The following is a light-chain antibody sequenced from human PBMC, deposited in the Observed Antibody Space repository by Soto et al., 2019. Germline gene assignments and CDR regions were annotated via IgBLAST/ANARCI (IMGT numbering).Light chain of an antibody. J-gene: IGKJ1*01. CDR2: AAS. CDR1: QSISSW. CDR3: LQYYNFSWT. V-gene: IGKV1-5*01. Sequence: DIEMTQSPSTLSASVGDRVTITCRASQSISSWLAWYQQKSGKAPKPLIYAASTLQSGVPSRFRGSGSGTEFTLTVTSLQPEDSATYYCLQYYNFSWTFGQGTKVDIK.